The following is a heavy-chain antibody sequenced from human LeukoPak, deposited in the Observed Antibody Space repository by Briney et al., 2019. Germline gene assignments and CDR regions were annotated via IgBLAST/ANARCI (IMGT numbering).Heavy chain of an antibody. CDR2: IYHSGST. D-gene: IGHD3-9*01. Sequence: SETLSLTCTVSGYSISSGYYWGWIRQPPGKGLEWIGSIYHSGSTYYNPSLKSRVTISVDTSKNQFSLKLSSVTAADTAVYYCARAYYDILTGYPLGAFDIWGQGTMVTVSS. V-gene: IGHV4-38-2*02. CDR3: ARAYYDILTGYPLGAFDI. J-gene: IGHJ3*02. CDR1: GYSISSGYY.